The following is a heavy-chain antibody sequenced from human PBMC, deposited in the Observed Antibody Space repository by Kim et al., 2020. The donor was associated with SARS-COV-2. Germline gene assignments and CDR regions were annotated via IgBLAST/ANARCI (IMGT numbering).Heavy chain of an antibody. CDR2: INPNSGDT. CDR1: GFTFSGYY. D-gene: IGHD3-3*01. V-gene: IGHV1-2*06. Sequence: ASVKVSCKASGFTFSGYYILWVRQAPGQGLEWMGRINPNSGDTNYAPNFQGRVTMTRDTSISTAYMELSRLRSDDTAVYYCAREQYYDFWSGYPKLPMDV. CDR3: AREQYYDFWSGYPKLPMDV. J-gene: IGHJ6*01.